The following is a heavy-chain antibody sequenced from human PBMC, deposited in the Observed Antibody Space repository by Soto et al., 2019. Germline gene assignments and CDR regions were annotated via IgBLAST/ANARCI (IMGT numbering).Heavy chain of an antibody. CDR3: ARGTPSPLIVRSSRGPWFDP. V-gene: IGHV4-59*08. J-gene: IGHJ5*02. CDR2: MYYGGRT. D-gene: IGHD2-15*01. CDR1: GGSISSYY. Sequence: TLALTCTVSGGSISSYYWSWIRQPPGKGLEWIGYMYYGGRTNYNPSLKSRVTISVDTSKMQVSLKLSSVTAADTAVYFCARGTPSPLIVRSSRGPWFDPWGQGTLGSVSS.